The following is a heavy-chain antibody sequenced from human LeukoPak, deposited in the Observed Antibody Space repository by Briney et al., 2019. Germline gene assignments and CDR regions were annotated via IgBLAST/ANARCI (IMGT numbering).Heavy chain of an antibody. CDR1: GGTFISYA. J-gene: IGHJ4*02. CDR2: IIPIFGTA. CDR3: AREGPPVGATTPPVGY. V-gene: IGHV1-69*05. D-gene: IGHD1-26*01. Sequence: SVKVACKASGGTFISYAISWVRQAPGQGLEWMGRIIPIFGTANYAQKFQGRVTITTDESTSTAYMELSSLRSEDTAVYYCAREGPPVGATTPPVGYWGQGTLVTVSS.